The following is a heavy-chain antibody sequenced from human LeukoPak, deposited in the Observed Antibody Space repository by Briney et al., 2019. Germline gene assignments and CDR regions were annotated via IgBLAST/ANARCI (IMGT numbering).Heavy chain of an antibody. V-gene: IGHV3-30-3*01. J-gene: IGHJ4*02. D-gene: IGHD7-27*01. CDR2: ISYDGSNK. CDR3: ARDGLLGYFDY. CDR1: GFTFTSYA. Sequence: SLRLSCATSGFTFTSYAMHWIRQAPGKGLECVSVISYDGSNKYYADSVNGRFTISRDNSKNTLYLQMICLRAEETAVYYCARDGLLGYFDYWGQGNLVTVSS.